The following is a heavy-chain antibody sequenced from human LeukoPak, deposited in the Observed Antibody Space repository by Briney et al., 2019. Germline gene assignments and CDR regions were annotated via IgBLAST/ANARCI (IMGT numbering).Heavy chain of an antibody. V-gene: IGHV4-59*01. D-gene: IGHD6-13*01. CDR1: GGSISSDY. CDR3: AKRNSAAAGAYDY. CDR2: IYYSGST. Sequence: PSETLSLTCSVSGGSISSDYWSWIRQPPGKGLEWIGYIYYSGSTNYYPSLKSRVTISIDTSKNQFSLKLRSVTAADTAVYYCAKRNSAAAGAYDYWGQGTLVTVSS. J-gene: IGHJ4*02.